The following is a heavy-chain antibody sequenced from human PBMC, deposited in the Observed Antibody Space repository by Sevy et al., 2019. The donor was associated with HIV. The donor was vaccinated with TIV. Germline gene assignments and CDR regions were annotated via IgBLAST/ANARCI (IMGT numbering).Heavy chain of an antibody. J-gene: IGHJ4*02. CDR3: ARDPPEMARIIDY. V-gene: IGHV3-11*01. D-gene: IGHD5-12*01. CDR1: GFTFSDYY. Sequence: GGSLRLSCAASGFTFSDYYMSWIRQAPGKGLEWVSYISSSGSTIYYADSVKGRFTISRDNAKNSLYLQMNSLRAEDTAVYYCARDPPEMARIIDYWGQGTLVTVSS. CDR2: ISSSGSTI.